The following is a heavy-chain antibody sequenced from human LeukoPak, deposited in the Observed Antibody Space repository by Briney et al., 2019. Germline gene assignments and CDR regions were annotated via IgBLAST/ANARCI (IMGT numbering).Heavy chain of an antibody. CDR2: IKSKTDAGQT. J-gene: IGHJ4*02. V-gene: IGHV3-15*01. CDR3: TTLPHCSSTTCYTALYRGLDY. CDR1: GFTFSNAW. Sequence: GGSLRLSCAVSGFTFSNAWMSWVRQAPGKGLEWVGRIKSKTDAGQTDYDAPVKGRFTISRDDSKNTLYLQMNSLRAEDTALYYCTTLPHCSSTTCYTALYRGLDYWGQGTLVTVSS. D-gene: IGHD2-2*01.